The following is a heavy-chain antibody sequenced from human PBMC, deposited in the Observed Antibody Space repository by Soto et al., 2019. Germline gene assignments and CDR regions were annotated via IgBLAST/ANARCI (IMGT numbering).Heavy chain of an antibody. CDR1: GGTFSSYA. CDR2: IIPIFGTA. D-gene: IGHD6-6*01. Sequence: QVQLVQSGAEVKKPGSSVKVSCKASGGTFSSYAISWVRQAPGQGPEWMGGIIPIFGTANYAQKFQGRVTITADESTSTAYMELSSLRSEETAVYYCARVNWGIAARPGLDPWGQGTLVTVSS. CDR3: ARVNWGIAARPGLDP. J-gene: IGHJ5*02. V-gene: IGHV1-69*01.